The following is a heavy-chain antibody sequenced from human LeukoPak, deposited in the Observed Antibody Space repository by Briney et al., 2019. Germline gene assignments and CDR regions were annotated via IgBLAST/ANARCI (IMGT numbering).Heavy chain of an antibody. CDR3: ARDGGTDWYDP. D-gene: IGHD1-1*01. V-gene: IGHV3-7*01. CDR2: IKQDGSER. Sequence: GGSLRLSCGASGFTISGYWMSWVRQAPGKGLEWVANIKQDGSERTYVDSVKGRFTISRDNAKNSLCLQMNSLRVEDTAMYYCARDGGTDWYDPWGQGTLVTVSS. CDR1: GFTISGYW. J-gene: IGHJ5*02.